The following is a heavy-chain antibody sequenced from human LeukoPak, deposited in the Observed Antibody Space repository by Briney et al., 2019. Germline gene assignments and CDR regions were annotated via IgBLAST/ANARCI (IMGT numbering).Heavy chain of an antibody. CDR3: AKVTSWQHDAFDI. CDR1: GFTFSSYG. CDR2: IRYDGSNK. Sequence: GGSLRLSCAASGFTFSSYGMHWVRQAPGKGLEWVAFIRYDGSNKYYADSVKGRFTISRDNSKNTLYLQMNSLRAEDTAVYYCAKVTSWQHDAFDIWGQGTMVTVSS. D-gene: IGHD2-2*01. V-gene: IGHV3-30*02. J-gene: IGHJ3*02.